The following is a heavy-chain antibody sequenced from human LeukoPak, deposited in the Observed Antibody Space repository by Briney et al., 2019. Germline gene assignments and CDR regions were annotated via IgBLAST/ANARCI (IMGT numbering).Heavy chain of an antibody. Sequence: PGGSLRLSCAASGFTFSNAWMSWVRQAPGKGLEWVGRIKSKTDGGTTDYAAPVKGRFTISRDDSKNTLYLQMNSLKTEDTAVYYCTTDISRGWPRYTPAEGYWGQGTLVTVSS. D-gene: IGHD5-12*01. CDR2: IKSKTDGGTT. V-gene: IGHV3-15*01. CDR1: GFTFSNAW. J-gene: IGHJ4*02. CDR3: TTDISRGWPRYTPAEGY.